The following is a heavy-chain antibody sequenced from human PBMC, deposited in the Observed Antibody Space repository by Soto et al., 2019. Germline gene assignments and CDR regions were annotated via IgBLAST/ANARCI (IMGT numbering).Heavy chain of an antibody. D-gene: IGHD6-6*01. CDR1: GFTFSSYA. Sequence: GGSLRLSCAASGFTFSSYAMSWVRQAPGKGLEWVSAISGSGGSTYYADSVKGRFTISRDNSKNTLYLQMNSPRAEDTAVYYCAKTGHSSSSANDAFDIWGQGTMVTVSS. CDR2: ISGSGGST. CDR3: AKTGHSSSSANDAFDI. V-gene: IGHV3-23*01. J-gene: IGHJ3*02.